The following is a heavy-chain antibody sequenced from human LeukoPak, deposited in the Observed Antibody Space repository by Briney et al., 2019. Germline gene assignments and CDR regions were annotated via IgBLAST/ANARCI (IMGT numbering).Heavy chain of an antibody. CDR2: ISVYNGKT. J-gene: IGHJ4*02. V-gene: IGHV1-18*01. CDR1: GYTFTRYG. Sequence: VASVKVSCKASGYTFTRYGISWVRQAPGQGLEWMGWISVYNGKTKYAQKLQDRVTMTTDTSTSTAFMELRSLRFDDTAVYFCARAPSGTAFGPGDYWGQGTLVTVSS. D-gene: IGHD3-3*02. CDR3: ARAPSGTAFGPGDY.